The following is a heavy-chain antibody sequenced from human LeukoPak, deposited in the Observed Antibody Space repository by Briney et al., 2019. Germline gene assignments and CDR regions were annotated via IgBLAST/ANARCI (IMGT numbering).Heavy chain of an antibody. Sequence: ASVKVSCKASGYTFTSYGISWVRQAPGQGLEWMGWISAYNGNTNYAQKLQGRVTMTTDTSTGTAYMELRSLRSDDTAVYYCARAAGVDIAVAGDFDYWGQGTLVTVSS. D-gene: IGHD6-19*01. CDR3: ARAAGVDIAVAGDFDY. J-gene: IGHJ4*02. CDR2: ISAYNGNT. V-gene: IGHV1-18*01. CDR1: GYTFTSYG.